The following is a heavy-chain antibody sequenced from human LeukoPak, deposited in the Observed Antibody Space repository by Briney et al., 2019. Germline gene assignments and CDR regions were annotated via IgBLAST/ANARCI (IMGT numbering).Heavy chain of an antibody. J-gene: IGHJ6*02. CDR2: IYYSGST. V-gene: IGHV4-59*02. CDR3: ARDYYDSSGYYYYGMDV. CDR1: GGSVSSYY. Sequence: SETLSLTCTVSGGSVSSYYWSWIRQPPGRGLEWIGYIYYSGSTNYNPSLKSRVTISVDTSKNQFSLKLSSVTAADTAVYYCARDYYDSSGYYYYGMDVWGQGTTVTVSS. D-gene: IGHD3-22*01.